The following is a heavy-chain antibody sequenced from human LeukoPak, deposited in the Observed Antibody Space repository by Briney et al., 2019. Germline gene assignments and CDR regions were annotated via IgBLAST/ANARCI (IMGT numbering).Heavy chain of an antibody. Sequence: GGSLRLSCAGSGFIFNNYAMHWVRQPPGKGLEWVSGISWNSGSIDYADSVKGRFTISRDNSKNTLYLQMNSLRAEDTAVYYCAKINDYDFWSGYSPPYYFDYWGQGTLVTVSS. CDR3: AKINDYDFWSGYSPPYYFDY. D-gene: IGHD3-3*01. J-gene: IGHJ4*02. CDR2: ISWNSGSI. V-gene: IGHV3-9*01. CDR1: GFIFNNYA.